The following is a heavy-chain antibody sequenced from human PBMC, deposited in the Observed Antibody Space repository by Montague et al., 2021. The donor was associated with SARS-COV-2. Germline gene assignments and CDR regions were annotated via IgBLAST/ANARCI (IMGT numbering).Heavy chain of an antibody. Sequence: PALVKPTQTLTLTCTFSGFSLSTSGMCVSWIRQPPGKALEWLARIDWDDDKYYSTSLKTRLTISKDTSKNQVVLTMTNMDPVDTATYYCAREYYYDSSGYNGYAFDIWGQGTMVTVSS. V-gene: IGHV2-70*11. CDR1: GFSLSTSGMC. CDR3: AREYYYDSSGYNGYAFDI. J-gene: IGHJ3*02. CDR2: IDWDDDK. D-gene: IGHD3-22*01.